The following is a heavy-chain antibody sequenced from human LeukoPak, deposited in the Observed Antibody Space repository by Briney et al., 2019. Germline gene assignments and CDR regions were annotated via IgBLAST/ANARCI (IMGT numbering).Heavy chain of an antibody. V-gene: IGHV1-2*02. CDR2: INPNSGGT. J-gene: IGHJ4*02. Sequence: GASVKVSCKASGYTFSNYYMHCVRQAPGQGLEWMGWINPNSGGTNYAEKFQGRVTMTRDRSISTAYMELSRLGSDDTAVYYCASLRLIDYWGQGTLVTVST. CDR1: GYTFSNYY. D-gene: IGHD4-17*01. CDR3: ASLRLIDY.